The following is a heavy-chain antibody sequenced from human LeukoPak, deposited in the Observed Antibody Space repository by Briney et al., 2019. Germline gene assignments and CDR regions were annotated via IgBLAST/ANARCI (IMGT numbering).Heavy chain of an antibody. CDR2: ISYDGSNK. CDR3: AKDSYYYGSGSIDY. J-gene: IGHJ4*02. V-gene: IGHV3-30*04. D-gene: IGHD3-10*01. Sequence: GGSLRLSCAASGFTFSNYAMYWVRQAPGKGLEWVAVISYDGSNKYYADSVKGRFTISRDNSKNTLYLQMNSLRAEDTAVYYCAKDSYYYGSGSIDYWGQGTLVTVSS. CDR1: GFTFSNYA.